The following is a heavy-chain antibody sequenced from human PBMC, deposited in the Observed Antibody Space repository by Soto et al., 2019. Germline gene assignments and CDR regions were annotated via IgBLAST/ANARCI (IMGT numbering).Heavy chain of an antibody. J-gene: IGHJ4*02. CDR1: GFTFNTYW. V-gene: IGHV3-7*01. D-gene: IGHD6-6*01. CDR2: IKKDGRDK. CDR3: ARDVGSSIARDY. Sequence: GGSLRLSCAASGFTFNTYWMSWVRQAPGKGLEWVANIKKDGRDKYYADSVKGRFTISRDNSKNTLYLQMNSLRAEDTAVYYCARDVGSSIARDYWGQGTLVTVSS.